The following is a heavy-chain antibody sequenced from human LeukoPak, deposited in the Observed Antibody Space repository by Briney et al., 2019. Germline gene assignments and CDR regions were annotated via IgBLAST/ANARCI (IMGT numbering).Heavy chain of an antibody. CDR3: AKDISGSGSYYIDY. V-gene: IGHV3-9*01. J-gene: IGHJ4*02. D-gene: IGHD3-10*01. Sequence: PGRSLRLSGAASGFTFDDYAMHWVRQAPGKGLEWVSGISWNSGSIGYAAPVTGRFTISRDNAKNSLYLQMNSLRAEDTALYYCAKDISGSGSYYIDYWGQGTLVTVSS. CDR2: ISWNSGSI. CDR1: GFTFDDYA.